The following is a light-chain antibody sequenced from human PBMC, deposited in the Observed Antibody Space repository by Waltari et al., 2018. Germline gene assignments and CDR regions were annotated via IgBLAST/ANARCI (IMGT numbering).Light chain of an antibody. Sequence: EILMTQSPATLSVSPGGRATLSCRASQSAGSNLAWFQQVPGQAPRLLMYDASTRATGIPARFSGTGSGTEFTLTISSLQSEDFAVYYCQQYYNWPRTFGQGTKVEI. CDR2: DAS. CDR3: QQYYNWPRT. V-gene: IGKV3-15*01. CDR1: QSAGSN. J-gene: IGKJ1*01.